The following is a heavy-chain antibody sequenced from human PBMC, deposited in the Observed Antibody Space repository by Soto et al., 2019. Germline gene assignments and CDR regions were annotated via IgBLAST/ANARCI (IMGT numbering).Heavy chain of an antibody. D-gene: IGHD1-1*01. V-gene: IGHV2-5*02. CDR3: AHRRSLGTHFDY. CDR2: IYWDDDK. J-gene: IGHJ4*02. CDR1: GFSLSTSGVG. Sequence: QITLKESGPTLVKPTQTLTLTCTFSGFSLSTSGVGVGWIRQPQGKALEWLALIYWDDDKRYSPSLKSRLTITKDTSKNQVVLTMTNMDPVDTATYYCAHRRSLGTHFDYWGQGTLVTVSS.